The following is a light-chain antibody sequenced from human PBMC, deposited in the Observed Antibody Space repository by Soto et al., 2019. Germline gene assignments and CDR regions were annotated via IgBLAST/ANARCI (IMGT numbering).Light chain of an antibody. CDR1: NFNIGSHT. V-gene: IGLV1-44*01. CDR3: SVWDDSLKGWV. CDR2: NNN. J-gene: IGLJ3*02. Sequence: QSVLTQPPSASGTPGQRVTISCSGSNFNIGSHTVNWYQQLPGTAPKLLMHNNNQRPSGVPDRFSGSKSGTSASLAISGLQSEDEADYSCSVWDDSLKGWVFGAGTKLTVL.